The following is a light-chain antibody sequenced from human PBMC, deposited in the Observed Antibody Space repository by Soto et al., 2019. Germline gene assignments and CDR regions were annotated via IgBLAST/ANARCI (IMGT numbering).Light chain of an antibody. J-gene: IGKJ1*01. V-gene: IGKV1-39*01. CDR3: QQSNSIPPST. Sequence: SQMTQSPSSLSASVGDRVTITGRAIQTISKYLNWYQHKPGKGPKLLIYAASTLQSGVPSRFSGSGSGTDFTLTISSLQPEDVATYYCQQSNSIPPSTFGQGTKVDIK. CDR2: AAS. CDR1: QTISKY.